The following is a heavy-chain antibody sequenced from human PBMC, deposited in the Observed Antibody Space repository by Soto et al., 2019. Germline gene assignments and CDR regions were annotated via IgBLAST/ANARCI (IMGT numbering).Heavy chain of an antibody. CDR1: GGSFTSNNW. CDR2: IYRTGST. CDR3: ARASISRCVDRSCPAWFDP. D-gene: IGHD1-26*01. V-gene: IGHV4-4*02. Sequence: SETLSLTCAVSGGSFTSNNWWTWVRQPPGQGLEWIGEIYRTGSTNYNPSLKSRVAISVDTSQNQFSLKLGAVTAADTAVYFCARASISRCVDRSCPAWFDPWGQGTLVTVSS. J-gene: IGHJ5*02.